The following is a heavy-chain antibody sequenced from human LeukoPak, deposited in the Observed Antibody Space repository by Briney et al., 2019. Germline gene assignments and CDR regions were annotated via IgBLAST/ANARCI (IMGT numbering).Heavy chain of an antibody. V-gene: IGHV1-2*02. Sequence: ASVKVSCKASGYTFTGYYMHWVRQAPGQGLEWMGWINPSSGGTNYAQKFQGRVTMTRDTSISTAYMELSRLRSDDTAVYYCAXXPXFGELSPYYGMDVWGQGTTVTVSS. D-gene: IGHD3-10*01. CDR1: GYTFTGYY. CDR3: AXXPXFGELSPYYGMDV. J-gene: IGHJ6*02. CDR2: INPSSGGT.